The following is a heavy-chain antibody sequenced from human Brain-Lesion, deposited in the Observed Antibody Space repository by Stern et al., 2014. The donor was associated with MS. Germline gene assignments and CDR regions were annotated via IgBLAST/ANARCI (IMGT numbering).Heavy chain of an antibody. D-gene: IGHD3-3*01. Sequence: VQLVQSGAEVKKPGASVKVSCKTSGYIFTGYYIHWVRQAPGQGLEWMAWITPNTGGTKSAQKFQGRVTMSRDTSISTAYVELSSLTSDDTAVYYCARDQRGITIFGVVTDYYYLGMDVWGQGTTVTVSS. CDR2: ITPNTGGT. CDR1: GYIFTGYY. CDR3: ARDQRGITIFGVVTDYYYLGMDV. V-gene: IGHV1-2*02. J-gene: IGHJ6*02.